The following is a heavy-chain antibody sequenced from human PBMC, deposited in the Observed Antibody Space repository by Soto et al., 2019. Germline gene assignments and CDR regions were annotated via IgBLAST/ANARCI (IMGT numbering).Heavy chain of an antibody. CDR3: ARGVRSSSVVSYFDY. CDR2: IYYSGST. V-gene: IGHV4-30-4*01. CDR1: GGSISSGDYY. D-gene: IGHD6-6*01. J-gene: IGHJ4*02. Sequence: SETLSLTCTVSGGSISSGDYYWSWIRQPPGKGLEWIGYIYYSGSTYYNPSLKSRVTISVDTSKNQFSLKLSSVTAADTAVYYFARGVRSSSVVSYFDYWGQGTLGTVSS.